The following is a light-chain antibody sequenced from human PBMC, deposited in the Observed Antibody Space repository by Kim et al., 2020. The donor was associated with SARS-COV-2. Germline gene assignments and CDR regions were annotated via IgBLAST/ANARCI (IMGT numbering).Light chain of an antibody. CDR1: QRAAGVY. CDR2: GAS. CDR3: QQYDNSPLT. V-gene: IGKV3-20*01. Sequence: SPGERAALSSWASQRAAGVYLAWYHQEPGQAPRLFIYGASSRATGIPDRFSGGGSGTDFTLTISRLEPEDFAVYYCQQYDNSPLTFGQGTRLEIK. J-gene: IGKJ5*01.